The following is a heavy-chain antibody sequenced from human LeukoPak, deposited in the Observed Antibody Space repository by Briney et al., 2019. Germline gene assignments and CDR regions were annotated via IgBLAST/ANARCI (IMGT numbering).Heavy chain of an antibody. CDR3: ARDYSSGWYYFDY. CDR1: GFTFSSYS. J-gene: IGHJ4*02. D-gene: IGHD6-19*01. V-gene: IGHV3-21*01. Sequence: GGSLRLSCAASGFTFSSYSMNWVRQAPGKGLEWVSSISSSSSYIYYEDSVKGRFTISRDNAKNSLYLQMNSLRAEDTAVYYCARDYSSGWYYFDYWGQGTLVTVSS. CDR2: ISSSSSYI.